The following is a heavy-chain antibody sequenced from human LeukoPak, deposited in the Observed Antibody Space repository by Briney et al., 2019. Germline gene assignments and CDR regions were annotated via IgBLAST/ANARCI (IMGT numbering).Heavy chain of an antibody. CDR2: FNHNWGA. V-gene: IGHV4-34*01. Sequence: KSSETLSLTCAVYSGSFSGYYWTWVRQPPGKGLEWIGEFNHNWGAKYNPSLKSRVTISVDTSKNHLSLSLNSVTTADTAVYYCAASLWFGIYPGYWGQGSLVTVSS. CDR3: AASLWFGIYPGY. CDR1: SGSFSGYY. J-gene: IGHJ4*02. D-gene: IGHD3-10*01.